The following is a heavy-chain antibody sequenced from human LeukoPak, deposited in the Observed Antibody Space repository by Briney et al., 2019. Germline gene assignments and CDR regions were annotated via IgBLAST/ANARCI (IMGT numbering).Heavy chain of an antibody. Sequence: SETLSLTCTVSGGSISSYYWSWIRQPVGKGLEWIGRIYTSGSTNYNPSLKSRVTMSVDTSKNQFSLKLSSVTAADTAVYYCARIRTSGRVYDAFDIWGQGTMVTVSS. D-gene: IGHD1-26*01. J-gene: IGHJ3*02. V-gene: IGHV4-4*07. CDR2: IYTSGST. CDR1: GGSISSYY. CDR3: ARIRTSGRVYDAFDI.